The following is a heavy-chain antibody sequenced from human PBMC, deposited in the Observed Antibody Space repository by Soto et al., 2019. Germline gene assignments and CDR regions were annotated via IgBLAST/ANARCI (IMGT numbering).Heavy chain of an antibody. J-gene: IGHJ6*03. V-gene: IGHV3-23*01. CDR2: ISGSGGST. Sequence: GGSLRLSCAASGFTFSSYAMSWVRQAPGKGLEWVSAISGSGGSTYYADSVKGRFTISRDNSKNTLYLQMNSLRAEDTAVYYCAKGITTPPYYYYYCMDVWGKGTTVTVSS. D-gene: IGHD2-15*01. CDR1: GFTFSSYA. CDR3: AKGITTPPYYYYYCMDV.